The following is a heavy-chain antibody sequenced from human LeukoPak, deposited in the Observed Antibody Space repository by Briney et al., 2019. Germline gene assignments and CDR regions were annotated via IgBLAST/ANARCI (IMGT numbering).Heavy chain of an antibody. CDR2: IYTSGST. CDR3: ARGPQAVAAAWGAFDI. CDR1: GGSISSYY. Sequence: SETLSLTCTVSGGSISSYYWSWIRQPAGKGLEWIGRIYTSGSTNYNPALKGRVPMSVDTSKNQFSLKLSSVTAADTAVYYCARGPQAVAAAWGAFDIWGQGTMVTVSS. V-gene: IGHV4-4*07. D-gene: IGHD6-19*01. J-gene: IGHJ3*02.